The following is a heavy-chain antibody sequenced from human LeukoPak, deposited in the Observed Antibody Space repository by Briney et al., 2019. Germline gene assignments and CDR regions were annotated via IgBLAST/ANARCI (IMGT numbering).Heavy chain of an antibody. V-gene: IGHV4-39*01. Sequence: SETLPLTCTVSGGSITSKSYSWGWIRQPPGKGLEWIGSISYSGGTYYNPSLKSRVTISLDTSKTQFSLKLTSVTAADTAVYSCASAPYYYDGSGYYLFNYWGQGTLVTVSS. CDR1: GGSITSKSYS. CDR3: ASAPYYYDGSGYYLFNY. CDR2: ISYSGGT. J-gene: IGHJ4*02. D-gene: IGHD3-22*01.